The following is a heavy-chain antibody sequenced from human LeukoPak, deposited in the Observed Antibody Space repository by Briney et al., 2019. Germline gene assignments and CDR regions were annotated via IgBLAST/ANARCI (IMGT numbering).Heavy chain of an antibody. CDR2: ISSDGSHT. CDR3: ARVPTGSYSVDY. V-gene: IGHV3-74*01. D-gene: IGHD1-26*01. CDR1: GFTFSSYW. J-gene: IGHJ4*02. Sequence: PGGSLRLSCAASGFTFSSYWMHWARQGAGKGLVWVARISSDGSHTIYADSVKGRFTISRDNAKNKLYVQMNSLRAEDTAVYYCARVPTGSYSVDYWGQGTLVTVSS.